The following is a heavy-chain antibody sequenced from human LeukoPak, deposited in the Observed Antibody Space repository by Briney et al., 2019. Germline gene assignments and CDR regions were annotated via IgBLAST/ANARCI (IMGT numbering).Heavy chain of an antibody. V-gene: IGHV3-15*01. CDR1: GFTCSNAW. CDR2: IKSKTDGGTT. D-gene: IGHD3-10*01. Sequence: PGGSLRLSCAASGFTCSNAWMSWVRQGPGKGLEWVGRIKSKTDGGTTDYAAPVKGRFTISRDDSKNTLYLQMNSLKTEDTAVYYCTTSYYYGSGSSYWGQGTLVTVSS. J-gene: IGHJ4*02. CDR3: TTSYYYGSGSSY.